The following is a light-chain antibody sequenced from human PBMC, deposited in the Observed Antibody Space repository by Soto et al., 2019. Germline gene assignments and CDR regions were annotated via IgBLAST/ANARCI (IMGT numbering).Light chain of an antibody. Sequence: DIQMTQSPTSLSASVGDRVTITCRASQGIRNFVAWYQQKPGKAPKLLIYAASTLQSGVPSRFSGSGSVTDFTLPINSLQPEDVATYYCQKYISVPVFGPGTKVEIK. CDR3: QKYISVPV. V-gene: IGKV1-27*01. CDR1: QGIRNF. CDR2: AAS. J-gene: IGKJ3*01.